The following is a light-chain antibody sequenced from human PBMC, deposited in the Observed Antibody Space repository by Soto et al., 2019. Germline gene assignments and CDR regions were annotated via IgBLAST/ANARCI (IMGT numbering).Light chain of an antibody. J-gene: IGKJ5*01. CDR2: DAS. CDR1: QSISNY. Sequence: DIQMTLSPSSLSASAENRVTITCRASQSISNYLNWYQQKPGRAPKLLIYDASNLEAGVPSRFRGSGSGTDFTFTISRLQPEDIATYYCQQYENLPTFGQGTRLEIK. CDR3: QQYENLPT. V-gene: IGKV1-33*01.